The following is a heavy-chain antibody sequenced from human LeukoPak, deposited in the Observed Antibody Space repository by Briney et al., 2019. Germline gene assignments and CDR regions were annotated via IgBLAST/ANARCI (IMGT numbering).Heavy chain of an antibody. CDR1: GYSFTNYW. J-gene: IGHJ4*02. Sequence: GESLKISCKGSGYSFTNYWIAWVRQMPGKGLEWMGIIYPGDSETRHSPSFQGQVTISVAKSISTVYLQWSSLKASDTAMYYCARQSRDGSKTRGYYFDYWGQGTLVTVSS. D-gene: IGHD3-10*01. CDR2: IYPGDSET. V-gene: IGHV5-51*01. CDR3: ARQSRDGSKTRGYYFDY.